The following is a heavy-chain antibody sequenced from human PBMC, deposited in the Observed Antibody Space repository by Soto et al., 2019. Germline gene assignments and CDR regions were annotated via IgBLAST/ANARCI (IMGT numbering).Heavy chain of an antibody. Sequence: EVQLVESGGDLVQPGGSLRLSCAASGFTFNWHWMHWVRQVPGKGPVWVSRINGDGSSRAYADAVHGRFIISRDNAKTMLYLQMNSLRLDLSALYYCTRRIIKVNGAIRWFDPWGRGTRVTVSS. CDR1: GFTFNWHW. CDR2: INGDGSSR. CDR3: TRRIIKVNGAIRWFDP. V-gene: IGHV3-74*01. J-gene: IGHJ5*02. D-gene: IGHD2-8*01.